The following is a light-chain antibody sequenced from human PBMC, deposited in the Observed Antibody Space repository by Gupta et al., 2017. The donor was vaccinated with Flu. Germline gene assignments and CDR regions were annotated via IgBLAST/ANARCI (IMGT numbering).Light chain of an antibody. Sequence: ERATLSCRASQSVSSNLAWYQQKPGQAPRLLIFDASSRATGIPARLSGSGSGTEFTLTISSLQSEDFAVYYCQQYNNWPPLTFGQGTKLEIK. V-gene: IGKV3-15*01. CDR3: QQYNNWPPLT. CDR2: DAS. J-gene: IGKJ2*01. CDR1: QSVSSN.